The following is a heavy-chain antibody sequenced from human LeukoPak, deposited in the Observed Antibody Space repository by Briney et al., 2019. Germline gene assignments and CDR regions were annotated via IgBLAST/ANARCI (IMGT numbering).Heavy chain of an antibody. Sequence: SETLSLTCAVYGGSFSGYYWSWIRQPPGKGLEWIGEINHSGSTNYNPSLKSRVTISVDKSKNQFSLKLSSVTAADTAVYYCATSASSSQNYWGQGTLVTVSS. CDR2: INHSGST. CDR1: GGSFSGYY. V-gene: IGHV4-34*01. J-gene: IGHJ4*02. CDR3: ATSASSSQNY. D-gene: IGHD6-13*01.